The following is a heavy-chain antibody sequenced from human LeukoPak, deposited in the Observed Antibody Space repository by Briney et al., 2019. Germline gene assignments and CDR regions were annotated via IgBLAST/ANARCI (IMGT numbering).Heavy chain of an antibody. D-gene: IGHD6-13*01. CDR3: ARDGGIAAADPNWFDP. CDR2: ISSSSYI. J-gene: IGHJ5*02. Sequence: GGSLRLSCAASGFTFSSYSMNWVRQAPGKGLEWVSSISSSSYIYYADSVKGRFTISGDNAKNSLYLQMNSLRAEDTAVYYCARDGGIAAADPNWFDPWGQGTLVTVSS. V-gene: IGHV3-21*01. CDR1: GFTFSSYS.